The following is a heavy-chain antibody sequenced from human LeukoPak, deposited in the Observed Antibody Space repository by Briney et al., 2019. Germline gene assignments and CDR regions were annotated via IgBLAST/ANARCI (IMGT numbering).Heavy chain of an antibody. J-gene: IGHJ4*02. Sequence: ASVKVSCKASGGTSRSYPISWVRQAPGQGLEWMGRIIPILGIPNYAQKFQGRVTISADKSTSTAYMDLSSLRSEDTAVYYCATLTRGATAYWGQGTLVTVSS. CDR1: GGTSRSYP. CDR2: IIPILGIP. V-gene: IGHV1-69*02. D-gene: IGHD5-12*01. CDR3: ATLTRGATAY.